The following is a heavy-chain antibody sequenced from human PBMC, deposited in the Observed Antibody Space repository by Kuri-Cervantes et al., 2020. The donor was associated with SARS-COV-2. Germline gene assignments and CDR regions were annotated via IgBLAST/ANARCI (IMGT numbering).Heavy chain of an antibody. CDR3: AKGLGAAAIHFDY. CDR1: GGTFSSYA. CDR2: IIPIFGTA. D-gene: IGHD2-2*01. J-gene: IGHJ4*02. Sequence: SVKVSCKASGGTFSSYAISWVRQAPGQGLEWMGGIIPIFGTANYAQKFQGRVTITADESTSTAYMELSSLRSDDTAVYYCAKGLGAAAIHFDYWGQGTLVTVSS. V-gene: IGHV1-69*13.